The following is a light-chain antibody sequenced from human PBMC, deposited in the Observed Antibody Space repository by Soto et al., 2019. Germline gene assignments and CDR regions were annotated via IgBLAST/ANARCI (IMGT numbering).Light chain of an antibody. Sequence: QSVLTQPASVSGSPGQSITISCTGTSSDVGGYNYVSWYQQHPGKAPKLMIYEVSNRPSGVSNRFSGSKSGNTASLTISGLQAEDEGDYYCTSYRSSSSTYVFGTGTKLTVL. CDR2: EVS. CDR1: SSDVGGYNY. CDR3: TSYRSSSSTYV. J-gene: IGLJ1*01. V-gene: IGLV2-14*01.